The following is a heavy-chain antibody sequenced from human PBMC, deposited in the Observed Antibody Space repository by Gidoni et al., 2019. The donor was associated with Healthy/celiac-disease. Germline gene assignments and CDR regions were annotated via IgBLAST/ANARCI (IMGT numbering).Heavy chain of an antibody. CDR1: GGSISSYY. CDR3: ARDPTAVAGSNWFDP. J-gene: IGHJ5*02. V-gene: IGHV4-59*01. CDR2: IYYSGST. D-gene: IGHD6-19*01. Sequence: QVQLQESGPGLVKPSETLSLTCTVSGGSISSYYWSWIRQPPGKGLEWIGYIYYSGSTNYNPSLKSRVTISVDTSKNQFSLKLSSVTAADTAVYYCARDPTAVAGSNWFDPWGQGTLVTVSS.